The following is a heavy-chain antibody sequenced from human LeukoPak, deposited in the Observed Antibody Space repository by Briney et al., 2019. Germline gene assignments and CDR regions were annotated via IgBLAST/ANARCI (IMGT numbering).Heavy chain of an antibody. J-gene: IGHJ5*02. CDR1: GFTFSSYW. Sequence: PGGSLRLSCAASGFTFSSYWMSWVRQAPGKGLEWVANIKQDGSEIDSVDSVKGRLTISRDNAKNSLYLQMNSLRAEDTAMYYCARDMLFGESVYNWFDPWGQGTLVTVSS. CDR3: ARDMLFGESVYNWFDP. V-gene: IGHV3-7*01. CDR2: IKQDGSEI. D-gene: IGHD3/OR15-3a*01.